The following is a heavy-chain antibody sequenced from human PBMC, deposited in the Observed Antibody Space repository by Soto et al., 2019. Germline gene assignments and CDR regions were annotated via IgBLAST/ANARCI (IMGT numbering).Heavy chain of an antibody. CDR3: AREGDDRHFFFDS. Sequence: SETLSLTCNVSGRSMISYYWSWIRQPAGKGLEWIGRIYTGGNTNYNPSLKSRVTMSVDTSKSQFSLNLTSVTAADTAVYYCAREGDDRHFFFDSWGQGTLVTVSS. J-gene: IGHJ4*02. CDR1: GRSMISYY. V-gene: IGHV4-4*07. D-gene: IGHD3-3*02. CDR2: IYTGGNT.